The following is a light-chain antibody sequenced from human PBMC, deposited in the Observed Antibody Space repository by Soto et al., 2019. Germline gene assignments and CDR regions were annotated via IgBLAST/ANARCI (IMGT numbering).Light chain of an antibody. J-gene: IGLJ1*01. V-gene: IGLV2-8*01. CDR3: SSYAGINNLGV. CDR1: SSDVGGYKY. CDR2: EVN. Sequence: QSALTQPPSASGSPGQSVTISCTGTSSDVGGYKYVSWYQQHPGKAPKLMIFEVNKLPSGVPDGFSGSKSGNTASLTVSGLQAEDEADYYCSSYAGINNLGVFGTGTKVTVL.